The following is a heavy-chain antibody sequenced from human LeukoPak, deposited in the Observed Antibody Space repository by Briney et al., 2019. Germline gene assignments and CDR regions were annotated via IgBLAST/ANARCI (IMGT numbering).Heavy chain of an antibody. D-gene: IGHD2-2*01. J-gene: IGHJ6*02. CDR1: NYTFTSYG. V-gene: IGHV1-18*01. CDR2: INAYNGDT. CDR3: AIAGGGTSPPHGYYYYGMDV. Sequence: ASVKVSCKASNYTFTSYGISWVRQAPGQGLEWMAWINAYNGDTNYAQKFQGRVTLTTDTSTSTAYMELRSLRSDDTAVYYCAIAGGGTSPPHGYYYYGMDVWGQGTTVTVSS.